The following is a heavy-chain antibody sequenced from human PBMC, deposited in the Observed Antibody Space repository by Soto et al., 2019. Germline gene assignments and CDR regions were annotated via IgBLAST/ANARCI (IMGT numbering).Heavy chain of an antibody. D-gene: IGHD2-15*01. CDR2: ISSSSSYI. V-gene: IGHV3-21*01. J-gene: IGHJ4*02. CDR3: PRRCSGGSCYHFDY. CDR1: GFTFSSYS. Sequence: EVQLVESGGGLVKPGGSLRLSCAASGFTFSSYSMNWVRQAPGKGLEWVSSISSSSSYIYYADSVKGRFTISRDNAKNSLYLQMNSLRAEDTAVYYCPRRCSGGSCYHFDYWGQGPLVTVSS.